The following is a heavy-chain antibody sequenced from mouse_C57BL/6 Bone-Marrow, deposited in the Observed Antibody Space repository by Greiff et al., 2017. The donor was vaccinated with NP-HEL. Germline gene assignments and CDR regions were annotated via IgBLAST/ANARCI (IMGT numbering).Heavy chain of an antibody. CDR2: ISYDGSN. J-gene: IGHJ1*03. CDR1: GYSITSGYY. CDR3: ARDRSYYYGSSYWYFDV. Sequence: VQLKESGPGLVKPSQSLSLTCSVTGYSITSGYYWNWIRQFPGNKLEWMGYISYDGSNNYIPSLKNRISMTRDTSKNQFFLKLKSVTTEDTATYYCARDRSYYYGSSYWYFDVWGTGTTVTVSS. D-gene: IGHD1-1*01. V-gene: IGHV3-6*01.